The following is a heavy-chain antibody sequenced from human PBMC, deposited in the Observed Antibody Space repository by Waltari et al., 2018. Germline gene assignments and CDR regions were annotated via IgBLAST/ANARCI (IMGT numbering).Heavy chain of an antibody. CDR3: ARHPMYASTWYEDY. J-gene: IGHJ4*02. CDR1: GGSFSGYY. CDR2: INHSGST. Sequence: QVQLQQWGAGLLKPSETLSLSCSVYGGSFSGYYWSWIRPPPGKGLEWIGEINHSGSTKYNPSLMGRVTISVDTSKHQFSLKLTSVTAADTGVYYCARHPMYASTWYEDYWGQGALVTVSS. D-gene: IGHD2-8*01. V-gene: IGHV4-34*01.